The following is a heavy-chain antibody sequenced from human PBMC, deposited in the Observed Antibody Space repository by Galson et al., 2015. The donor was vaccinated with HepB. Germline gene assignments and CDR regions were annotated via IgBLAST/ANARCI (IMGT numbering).Heavy chain of an antibody. V-gene: IGHV3-64*01. D-gene: IGHD6-13*01. Sequence: SLRLSCAASGFTFSSYAMHWVRQAPGKGLEYVSAISSNGRSTYYTNSVKGRFIISRDNSKNTLYLQMGSLRSEDMAVYYCASLIAGHYWGQGTLVTVSS. J-gene: IGHJ4*02. CDR1: GFTFSSYA. CDR2: ISSNGRST. CDR3: ASLIAGHY.